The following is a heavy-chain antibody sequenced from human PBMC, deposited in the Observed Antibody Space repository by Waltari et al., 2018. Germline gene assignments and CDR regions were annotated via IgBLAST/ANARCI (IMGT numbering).Heavy chain of an antibody. D-gene: IGHD2-8*01. CDR1: SGSISSSPYY. V-gene: IGHV4-39*07. Sequence: HLQLQESGPGLVKPSETLSLSCSVSSGSISSSPYYWGWIRQPPGKGLEWIGSIYKTGNTYYHPSLESRVTMSVDTSKNQISLSLRSVTAADTATYYCVKMGSAVFNYIDKWGQGTLVSVSA. J-gene: IGHJ4*02. CDR3: VKMGSAVFNYIDK. CDR2: IYKTGNT.